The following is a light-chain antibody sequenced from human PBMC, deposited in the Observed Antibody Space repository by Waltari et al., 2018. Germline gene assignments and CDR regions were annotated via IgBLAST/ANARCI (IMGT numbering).Light chain of an antibody. CDR2: DCS. CDR1: SSDVGGYNH. J-gene: IGLJ2*01. V-gene: IGLV2-14*01. CDR3: SSYTNRNTLI. Sequence: TALTQPDSVSGSPGQSITISCTGTSSDVGGYNHVSWYQQDPVKVPKLIIYDCSERPSGVSYLFSGFKSGNTASLTISGVQAEDETDYYCSSYTNRNTLIFGGGTKLTVL.